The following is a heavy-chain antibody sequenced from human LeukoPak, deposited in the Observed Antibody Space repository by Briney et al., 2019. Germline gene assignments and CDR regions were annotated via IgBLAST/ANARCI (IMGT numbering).Heavy chain of an antibody. CDR2: IKSKGSGGTV. V-gene: IGHV3-15*01. CDR1: GFVFRTAW. D-gene: IGHD3-10*01. Sequence: PGGSLRLSCAASGFVFRTAWMSWVRQAPGKGQEWVARIKSKGSGGTVEYAAPVKDRFIISRDDSTDTVFLQMNSLRVEDTAVYYCAKVGEPYDSGSYYVDYWGQGTLVTVSS. CDR3: AKVGEPYDSGSYYVDY. J-gene: IGHJ4*02.